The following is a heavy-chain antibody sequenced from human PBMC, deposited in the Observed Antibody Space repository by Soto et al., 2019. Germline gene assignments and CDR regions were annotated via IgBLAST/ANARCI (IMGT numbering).Heavy chain of an antibody. CDR3: ARDTDYSNLRTYFDY. CDR1: GFTFSSYG. Sequence: LRLSCAASGFTFSSYGMHWVRQAPGKGLEWVAVIWYDGSNKYYADSVKGRFTISRDNSKNTLYLQMNSLRAEDTAVYYCARDTDYSNLRTYFDYWGQGTLVTVSS. CDR2: IWYDGSNK. J-gene: IGHJ4*02. V-gene: IGHV3-33*01. D-gene: IGHD4-4*01.